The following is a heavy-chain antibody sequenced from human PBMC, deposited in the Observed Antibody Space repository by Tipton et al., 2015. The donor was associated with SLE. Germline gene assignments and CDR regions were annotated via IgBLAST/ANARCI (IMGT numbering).Heavy chain of an antibody. Sequence: GLVKPSETLSLTCTVSGGSIGPYYWNWLRQSPGKPLEWIGYIHYGGTSSGRTNYSPSLGSRVTMSVDPSKMQFSLKLNSMTAADTALYFCARGVAERLGLDFWGQGSPVTVSS. CDR2: IHYGGTSSGRT. J-gene: IGHJ4*02. V-gene: IGHV4-59*01. CDR3: ARGVAERLGLDF. CDR1: GGSIGPYY. D-gene: IGHD6-19*01.